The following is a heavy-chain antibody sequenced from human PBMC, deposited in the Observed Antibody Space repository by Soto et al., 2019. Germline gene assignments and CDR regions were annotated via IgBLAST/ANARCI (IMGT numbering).Heavy chain of an antibody. J-gene: IGHJ3*02. Sequence: WGSLRLSCAASGFTFSSYWMHWVRQAPGKGLVWVSRINSDGSSTSYADSVKGRFTISRDNAKNTLYLQMNSLRAEDTAVYYCARDPGYYYDSSGYAFDIWGQGTMVTVSS. CDR1: GFTFSSYW. V-gene: IGHV3-74*01. CDR3: ARDPGYYYDSSGYAFDI. D-gene: IGHD3-22*01. CDR2: INSDGSST.